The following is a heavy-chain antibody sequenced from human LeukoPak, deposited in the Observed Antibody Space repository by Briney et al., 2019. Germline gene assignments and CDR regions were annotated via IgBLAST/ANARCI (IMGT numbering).Heavy chain of an antibody. D-gene: IGHD6-13*01. CDR2: ISSPNI. CDR1: EFTFSRYS. J-gene: IGHJ4*01. V-gene: IGHV3-21*01. Sequence: GGPLRLSCGASEFTFSRYSMDWGGKCPGKGREWFSTISSPNIYYADSVRGRFTISREKTKNSVDLEMNSLRADDTAVYYCTRDVSLSQPGGFDYWGHGSLVTVSS. CDR3: TRDVSLSQPGGFDY.